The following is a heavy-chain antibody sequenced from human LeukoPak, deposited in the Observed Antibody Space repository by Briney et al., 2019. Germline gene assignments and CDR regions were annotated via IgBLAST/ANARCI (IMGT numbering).Heavy chain of an antibody. Sequence: AGGSLRLSCAASGFTFSSYSMNWVRQAPGKGLEWVSSISSSSSYIYYADSVKGRFTISRDNAKNSLYLQMNGLRAEDTAVYYCARDSTYVRVVGAARNWFDPWGQGTLVTVSS. CDR2: ISSSSSYI. CDR1: GFTFSSYS. CDR3: ARDSTYVRVVGAARNWFDP. D-gene: IGHD2-15*01. V-gene: IGHV3-21*01. J-gene: IGHJ5*02.